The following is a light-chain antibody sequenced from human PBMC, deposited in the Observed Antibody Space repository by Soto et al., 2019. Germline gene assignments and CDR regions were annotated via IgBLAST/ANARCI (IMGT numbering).Light chain of an antibody. V-gene: IGKV3-15*01. J-gene: IGKJ1*01. CDR3: QQYNSWPRT. Sequence: EILMTQSPVTLSVSPGERATLSCRASQCIKNYLAWFQQKPGQAPRLLVYGASTRATTIPARFSGSGSGTEFTLSISSLQSEDFAVYYCQQYNSWPRTFGQGTKVDIK. CDR2: GAS. CDR1: QCIKNY.